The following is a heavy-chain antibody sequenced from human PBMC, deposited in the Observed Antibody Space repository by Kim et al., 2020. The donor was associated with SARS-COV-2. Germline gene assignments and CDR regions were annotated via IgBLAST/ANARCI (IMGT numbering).Heavy chain of an antibody. CDR3: ARSPYYYDSSGYSYYFDY. J-gene: IGHJ4*02. D-gene: IGHD3-22*01. Sequence: QGRVTITADESTSTAYMELSSLRSEDTAVYYCARSPYYYDSSGYSYYFDYWGQGTLVTVSS. V-gene: IGHV1-69*01.